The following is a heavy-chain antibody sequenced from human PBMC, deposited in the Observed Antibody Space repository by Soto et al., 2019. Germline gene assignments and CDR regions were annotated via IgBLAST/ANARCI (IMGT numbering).Heavy chain of an antibody. D-gene: IGHD3-22*01. CDR3: AKVGVAREYRYYGGYFDY. J-gene: IGHJ4*02. Sequence: QVQLVESGGGVVQPGRSLRLSCAASGFTFSSYGMHWVRQAPGKGLEWVAVISYDGSNKYYADSVKGRFTISRDNSKNTLYLQMNRPRAEETAVYYWAKVGVAREYRYYGGYFDYWGQGTLVTVSS. CDR1: GFTFSSYG. CDR2: ISYDGSNK. V-gene: IGHV3-30*18.